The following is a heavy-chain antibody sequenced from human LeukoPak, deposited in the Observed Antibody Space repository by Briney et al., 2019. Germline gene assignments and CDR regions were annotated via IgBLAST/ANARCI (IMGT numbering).Heavy chain of an antibody. J-gene: IGHJ4*02. CDR1: GFTFSSYA. Sequence: GGSLRLSCAASGFTFSSYAMHWVRQAPGKGLEWVAVISYDGSNKYYADSVKGRFTISRDNSKNTLYLQMNSLRAEDTAVYYCAKDYGDYAYYFDYWGQGTLVTVSS. D-gene: IGHD4-17*01. CDR2: ISYDGSNK. V-gene: IGHV3-30-3*01. CDR3: AKDYGDYAYYFDY.